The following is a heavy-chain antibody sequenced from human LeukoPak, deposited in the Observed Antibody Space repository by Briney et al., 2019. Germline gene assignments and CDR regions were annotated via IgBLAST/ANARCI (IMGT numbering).Heavy chain of an antibody. CDR2: IYYSGST. V-gene: IGHV4-59*08. CDR3: ASAYGDSTGIDY. Sequence: PSETLSLTCTVSGGSISGYYWNWIRQPPGKGLEWIGYIYYSGSTNYNPSLKSRVTISVDTSKNQFSLKLSSVTAADTAVYYCASAYGDSTGIDYWGQGTLVTVSS. J-gene: IGHJ4*02. CDR1: GGSISGYY. D-gene: IGHD4-17*01.